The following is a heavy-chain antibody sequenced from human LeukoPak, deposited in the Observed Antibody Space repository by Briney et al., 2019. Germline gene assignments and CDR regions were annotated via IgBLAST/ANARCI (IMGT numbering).Heavy chain of an antibody. CDR2: IYSGGST. Sequence: GGSLRPSCAASGFTVSSNYMSWVRQAPGRGLEWVSVIYSGGSTYYADSVKGRFTISRDNSKNTLYLQMNSLRAEDTAVYYCAATPGIAVFDYWGQGTLVTVSS. D-gene: IGHD6-19*01. CDR1: GFTVSSNY. V-gene: IGHV3-66*02. J-gene: IGHJ4*02. CDR3: AATPGIAVFDY.